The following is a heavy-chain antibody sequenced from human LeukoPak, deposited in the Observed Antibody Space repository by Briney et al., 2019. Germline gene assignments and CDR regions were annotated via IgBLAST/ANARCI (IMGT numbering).Heavy chain of an antibody. Sequence: SETLSLTCAVYGGSFSGYYWSWIRQPPGKGLEWIGEINHSGSTNYNPSLKSRVTISVDTSKNQFSLKLSSVTAADTAVYYCARAATFWSGYYFDYWGQGTLVTVSS. V-gene: IGHV4-34*01. J-gene: IGHJ4*02. CDR1: GGSFSGYY. D-gene: IGHD3-3*01. CDR2: INHSGST. CDR3: ARAATFWSGYYFDY.